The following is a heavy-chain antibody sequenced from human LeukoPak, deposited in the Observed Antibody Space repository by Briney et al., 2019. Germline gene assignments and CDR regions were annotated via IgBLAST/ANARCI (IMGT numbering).Heavy chain of an antibody. CDR2: INWNGGNT. J-gene: IGHJ6*03. Sequence: GGSLRLSCTASGFTFDDYGMSWVRQAPGKGLEWVSGINWNGGNTGYADSVKGRFTISRDNVKNSLYLQMNSLRAEDTALYARAPGVRHYYYMDVWGKGTTVTISS. CDR1: GFTFDDYG. CDR3: APGVRHYYYMDV. V-gene: IGHV3-20*01. D-gene: IGHD2-8*01.